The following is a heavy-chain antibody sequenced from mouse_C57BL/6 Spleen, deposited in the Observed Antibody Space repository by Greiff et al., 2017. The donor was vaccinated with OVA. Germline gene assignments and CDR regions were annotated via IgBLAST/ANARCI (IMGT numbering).Heavy chain of an antibody. CDR2: IDPENGDT. V-gene: IGHV14-4*01. Sequence: VQLKQSGAELVRPGASVKLSCTASGFNIKDDYMHWVKQRPEQGLEWIGWIDPENGDTEYASKFQGKAPITADTSSNTAYLQLSSLTADDTAVYYCTLNWDSFDYWGQGTTLTVSS. J-gene: IGHJ2*01. CDR3: TLNWDSFDY. D-gene: IGHD4-1*01. CDR1: GFNIKDDY.